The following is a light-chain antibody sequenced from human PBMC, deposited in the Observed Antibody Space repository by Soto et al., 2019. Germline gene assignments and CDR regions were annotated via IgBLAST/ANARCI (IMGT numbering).Light chain of an antibody. V-gene: IGKV3-20*01. Sequence: EIVLTQSPGTLSLSPGERATLSCRASQSVSSSYLAWYQQRPGQAPRLLIYGVSSRATGIPDRFSGSGAGTDFTLTISRLEPEDFAVYYCQHYGNSPPMYTFGQGTELEIK. J-gene: IGKJ2*01. CDR3: QHYGNSPPMYT. CDR1: QSVSSSY. CDR2: GVS.